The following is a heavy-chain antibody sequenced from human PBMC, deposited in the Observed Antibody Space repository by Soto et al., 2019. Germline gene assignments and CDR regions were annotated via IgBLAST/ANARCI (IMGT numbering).Heavy chain of an antibody. CDR1: GGSFNRHT. J-gene: IGHJ4*02. CDR3: ARGWGYDSTDYYYAY. Sequence: QVQLVQSGAEVRKPGSSVRVSCKASGGSFNRHTISWVRQAPGQGLEWMGGIIPIFGTANHAQKFQGRVTIIADESTSTVSMGLSSLRSDDTAIYYCARGWGYDSTDYYYAYWGQGTLVIVSS. D-gene: IGHD3-22*01. V-gene: IGHV1-69*01. CDR2: IIPIFGTA.